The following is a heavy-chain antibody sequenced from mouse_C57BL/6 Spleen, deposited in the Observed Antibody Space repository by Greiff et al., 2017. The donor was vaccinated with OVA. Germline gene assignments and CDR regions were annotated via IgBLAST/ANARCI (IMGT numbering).Heavy chain of an antibody. CDR3: ARDGSSYWYFDV. Sequence: VQLQQPGAELVRPGSSVKLSCKASGYTFTSYWMQWVKQRPIQGLEWIGNIDPSDSETHYNQKFKDKATVTVDKSSSTAYMQLSSLTSEDSAVYYCARDGSSYWYFDVWGTGTTVTVAS. CDR2: IDPSDSET. V-gene: IGHV1-52*01. D-gene: IGHD1-1*01. CDR1: GYTFTSYW. J-gene: IGHJ1*03.